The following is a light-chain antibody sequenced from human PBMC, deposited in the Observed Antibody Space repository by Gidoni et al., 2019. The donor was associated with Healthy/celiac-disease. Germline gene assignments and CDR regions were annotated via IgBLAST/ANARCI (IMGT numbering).Light chain of an antibody. CDR2: WAS. J-gene: IGKJ1*01. Sequence: DLVMTPSPDSLAVSLGERATINCKSSQSVLYSSNNKNYLAWYQQKPGQPPKLLIYWASTRESVVPDRFSGSGSGADFTLTISSLQAEDVTVYYCQQYYSTRTFGQGTKVEIK. CDR3: QQYYSTRT. V-gene: IGKV4-1*01. CDR1: QSVLYSSNNKNY.